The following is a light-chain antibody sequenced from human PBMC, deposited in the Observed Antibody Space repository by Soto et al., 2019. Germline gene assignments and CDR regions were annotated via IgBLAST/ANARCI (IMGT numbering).Light chain of an antibody. V-gene: IGLV1-47*01. Sequence: QAVVTQPPSASGTPGQRVTISCSGSSSNIGSNYVYWYQQLPGTAPKLLIYRNNQRPSGVPDRFSGSKSGTSASLAISGLRSEDEADYYCAAWDDSLSGGGVFGGGTKLTV. CDR3: AAWDDSLSGGGV. CDR1: SSNIGSNY. CDR2: RNN. J-gene: IGLJ2*01.